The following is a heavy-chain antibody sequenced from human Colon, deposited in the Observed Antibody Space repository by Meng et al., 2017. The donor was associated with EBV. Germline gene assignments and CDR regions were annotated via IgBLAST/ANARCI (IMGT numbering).Heavy chain of an antibody. V-gene: IGHV4-39*07. CDR2: INSNWNT. CDR3: VRVRGDFDY. J-gene: IGHJ4*02. Sequence: LPVPGAGPGLVKAPWTLSLTCIVSGDPVSDTNHFWGWVRQAPGKGLEWVGSINSNWNTYSNPSLTSRVTMSLDTSKNQFSLKLSSVTAADTAVYYCVRVRGDFDYWGQGTLVTVSS. CDR1: GDPVSDTNHF. D-gene: IGHD3-16*01.